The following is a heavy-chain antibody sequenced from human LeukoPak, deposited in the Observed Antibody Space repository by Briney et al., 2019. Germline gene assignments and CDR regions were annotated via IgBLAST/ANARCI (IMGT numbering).Heavy chain of an antibody. J-gene: IGHJ6*03. V-gene: IGHV4-59*01. Sequence: SETLSLTCTVSGGSISSYYWSWIRQPPGKGLEWIGYIYYSGSTNYNPSLKSRVTISVDTSKNQFSLKLSSVTAADTAVYYCARARGIAAADGENYYYYYMDVWGKGTTVTVSS. CDR3: ARARGIAAADGENYYYYYMDV. CDR1: GGSISSYY. D-gene: IGHD6-13*01. CDR2: IYYSGST.